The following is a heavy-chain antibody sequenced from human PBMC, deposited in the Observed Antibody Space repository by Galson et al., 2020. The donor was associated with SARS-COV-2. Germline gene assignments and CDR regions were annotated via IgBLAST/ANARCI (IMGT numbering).Heavy chain of an antibody. D-gene: IGHD1-26*01. CDR2: LRESWT. CDR3: ATAGVSSTSAWRYFDS. Sequence: GGSLRLSCAASRLTFSAYTMSWVRQAPGKGLEWVSILRESWTNYADSVKGRFSISRDDSKNTVYLQMSSLTTEDTAVYYCATAGVSSTSAWRYFDSWGPGTLVTVSS. J-gene: IGHJ4*02. CDR1: RLTFSAYT. V-gene: IGHV3-23*01.